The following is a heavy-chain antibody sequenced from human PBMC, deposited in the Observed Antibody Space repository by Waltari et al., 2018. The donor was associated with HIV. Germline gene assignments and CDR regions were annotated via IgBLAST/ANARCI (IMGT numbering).Heavy chain of an antibody. CDR3: ARHSTTSTHFFDY. D-gene: IGHD2-2*01. CDR2: ISSGSGTI. Sequence: EVQLAESGGGLVQPGGSLSLSWTASGFTFNTFRMDWVRLAPGKGLEWISYISSGSGTIYYADSVKGRFTISRDNAKKSLYLQMNSLRDEDTAVYFCARHSTTSTHFFDYWGQGTLVTVSS. CDR1: GFTFNTFR. V-gene: IGHV3-48*02. J-gene: IGHJ4*02.